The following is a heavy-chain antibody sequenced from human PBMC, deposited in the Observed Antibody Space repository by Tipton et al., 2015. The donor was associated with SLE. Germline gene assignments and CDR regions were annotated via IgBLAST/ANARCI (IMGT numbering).Heavy chain of an antibody. CDR3: ARDAPIFGAPPGWYMDV. J-gene: IGHJ6*03. V-gene: IGHV4-59*01. Sequence: TLSLTCTVSGGSISSYYWSWIRQPPGKGLEWIGYIYYSGSTNYNPSLKSRVTISVDTSKNQFSLKLSSVTAADTAVYYCARDAPIFGAPPGWYMDVWGKGATVPISS. D-gene: IGHD3-3*01. CDR1: GGSISSYY. CDR2: IYYSGST.